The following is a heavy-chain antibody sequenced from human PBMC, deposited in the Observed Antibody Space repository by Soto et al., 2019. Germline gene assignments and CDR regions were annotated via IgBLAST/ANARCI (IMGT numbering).Heavy chain of an antibody. Sequence: PSETLSLTCTVSGGSISSISDYWGWIRQPPGKGLEWIGSMYYSGSAYYNPSLERRVTISVDTSKNQFSLKLASVTAADTAVYYCARHFQETGYCSAGTCSRFDYWGQGTQVTVSS. D-gene: IGHD2-15*01. V-gene: IGHV4-39*01. CDR1: GGSISSISDY. J-gene: IGHJ4*02. CDR3: ARHFQETGYCSAGTCSRFDY. CDR2: MYYSGSA.